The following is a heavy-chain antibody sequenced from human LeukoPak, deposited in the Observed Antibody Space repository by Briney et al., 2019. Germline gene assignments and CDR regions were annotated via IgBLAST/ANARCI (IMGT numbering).Heavy chain of an antibody. D-gene: IGHD5-24*01. J-gene: IGHJ4*02. CDR3: AKGSRIGRWLPLDY. CDR2: INYNSGSI. V-gene: IGHV3-9*01. Sequence: GGSLRLFCAASRYTFDDYAMHWVRQAPGKGLEWVSSINYNSGSIDYADSVKGRFTISRDNAKSSLYLQMNSLRAEDTALYYCAKGSRIGRWLPLDYWGQGTLVTASS. CDR1: RYTFDDYA.